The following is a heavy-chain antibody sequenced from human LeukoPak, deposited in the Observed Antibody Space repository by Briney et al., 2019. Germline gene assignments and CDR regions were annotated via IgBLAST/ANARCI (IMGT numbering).Heavy chain of an antibody. J-gene: IGHJ4*02. V-gene: IGHV1-69*13. CDR1: GGTFSSYA. Sequence: SVKVSCKASGGTFSSYAISWVRQAPGQGLEWMGGIIPIFGTANYAQKFQGRVTITADESTSTAYMELSSLRSEDTAVYCCAAYCSSTSCQLSFDYWGQGTLVTVSS. CDR3: AAYCSSTSCQLSFDY. D-gene: IGHD2-2*01. CDR2: IIPIFGTA.